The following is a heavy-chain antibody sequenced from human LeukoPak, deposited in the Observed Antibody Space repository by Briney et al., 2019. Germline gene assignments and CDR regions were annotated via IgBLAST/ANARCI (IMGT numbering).Heavy chain of an antibody. CDR2: MYTSGSA. J-gene: IGHJ4*02. CDR1: GGSISSGSYY. V-gene: IGHV4-61*02. Sequence: PSETLSLTCTVSGGSISSGSYYWTWIRQPAGKGLEWIGRMYTSGSANYNPSLKSRVTISVDTSKNQFSLKLSSVTAADTAVYYCARGVVVVDYWGQGTLVTVSS. D-gene: IGHD2-15*01. CDR3: ARGVVVVDY.